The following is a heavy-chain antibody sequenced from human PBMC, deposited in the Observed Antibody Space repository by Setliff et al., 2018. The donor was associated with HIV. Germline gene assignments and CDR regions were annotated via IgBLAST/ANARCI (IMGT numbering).Heavy chain of an antibody. D-gene: IGHD1-26*01. Sequence: ASVKVSCKASGYIFTDYYIHWVRQAPAQGLEWMGWINPNSGGANYAQKFQGRVTMTRATSISTVYMELSRLRSEDTAVYYCARDRIVGDTDAIDIWGQGTMVTVSS. CDR1: GYIFTDYY. CDR2: INPNSGGA. V-gene: IGHV1-2*02. CDR3: ARDRIVGDTDAIDI. J-gene: IGHJ3*02.